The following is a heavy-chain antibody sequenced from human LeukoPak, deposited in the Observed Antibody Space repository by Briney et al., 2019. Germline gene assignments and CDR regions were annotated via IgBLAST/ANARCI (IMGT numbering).Heavy chain of an antibody. J-gene: IGHJ3*02. CDR3: VRGLTNQDAFDI. Sequence: PSQTLSLTCTVSGGSISSRSSYWGWIRQPPGKGLEWIASIYYSGSTYYNPSLKSRVTLSVDTSKNQFSLKLSSVTAADTAVYYCVRGLTNQDAFDIWGLGTMVTVSS. CDR1: GGSISSRSSY. CDR2: IYYSGST. D-gene: IGHD2-8*01. V-gene: IGHV4-39*01.